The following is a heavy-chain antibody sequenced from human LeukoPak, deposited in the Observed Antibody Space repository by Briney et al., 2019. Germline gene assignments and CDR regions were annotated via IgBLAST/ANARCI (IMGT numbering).Heavy chain of an antibody. V-gene: IGHV4-59*01. CDR3: ARDVGATPGYFDY. D-gene: IGHD1-26*01. J-gene: IGHJ4*02. Sequence: SETLSLTCTVSGGSISSYYWNWIRQPPGKGLEWIAYIYYSGNTNYNPSLKSRVTISVDTSKNQFPLKLSSVTAADTAVYYCARDVGATPGYFDYWGQGTLVTVSS. CDR1: GGSISSYY. CDR2: IYYSGNT.